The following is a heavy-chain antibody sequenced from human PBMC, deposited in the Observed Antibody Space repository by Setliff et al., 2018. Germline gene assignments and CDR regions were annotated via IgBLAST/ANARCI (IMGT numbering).Heavy chain of an antibody. Sequence: PSETLSLTCRVSGGSVSTFYWTWIRQPAGKGLEWFGHIYKSGSTNYNPSLKSRVTMSLDTSKNQFSLNLYSVTAADTAVYYCARGSYYDSSGYSPDFFDYWGQGTLVTVSS. CDR2: IYKSGST. D-gene: IGHD3-22*01. CDR1: GGSVSTFY. CDR3: ARGSYYDSSGYSPDFFDY. V-gene: IGHV4-4*07. J-gene: IGHJ4*02.